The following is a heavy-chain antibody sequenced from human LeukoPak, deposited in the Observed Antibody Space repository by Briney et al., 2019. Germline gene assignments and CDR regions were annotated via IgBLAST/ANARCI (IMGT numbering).Heavy chain of an antibody. Sequence: GGSLRLSCAASGFTFSSNYMSWVRQAPGKGLEWVSVVYSGGSTYYSDSVKGRFTISRDTSRNTLYLQMNSLRAEDTAVYYCAGGSLRVRFDYWGQGTLVTVSS. V-gene: IGHV3-53*01. D-gene: IGHD1-26*01. J-gene: IGHJ4*02. CDR1: GFTFSSNY. CDR2: VYSGGST. CDR3: AGGSLRVRFDY.